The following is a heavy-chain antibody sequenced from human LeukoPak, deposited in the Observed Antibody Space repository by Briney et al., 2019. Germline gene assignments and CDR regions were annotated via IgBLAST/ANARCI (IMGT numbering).Heavy chain of an antibody. V-gene: IGHV1-69*13. D-gene: IGHD3-22*01. Sequence: ASVKVSCKASGGTXSSYAISWVRQAPGQGLEWMGGIIPIFGTANYAQKFQGRVTITADESTSTAYMELSSLRSEDTAVYYCARGNYYDSSGYYPGLDYWGQGTLVTVSS. J-gene: IGHJ4*02. CDR2: IIPIFGTA. CDR1: GGTXSSYA. CDR3: ARGNYYDSSGYYPGLDY.